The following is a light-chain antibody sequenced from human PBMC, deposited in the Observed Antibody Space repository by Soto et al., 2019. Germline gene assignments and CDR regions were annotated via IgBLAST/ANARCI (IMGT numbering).Light chain of an antibody. CDR1: QTISSW. CDR3: QQYSVYWT. J-gene: IGKJ1*01. Sequence: DIQITQSPSTLSGSVGDRGTITCRASQTISSWLAWYQQKPGKAPKLLIYKASTLKSGVPSRFSGSGSGTEFTLTISSPQPDDFATYYCQQYSVYWTFGQGTKVDIK. CDR2: KAS. V-gene: IGKV1-5*03.